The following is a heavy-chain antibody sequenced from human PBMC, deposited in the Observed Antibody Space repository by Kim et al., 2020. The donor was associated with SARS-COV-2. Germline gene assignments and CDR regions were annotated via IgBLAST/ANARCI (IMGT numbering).Heavy chain of an antibody. CDR3: ARGYDFWSGTSPYYFDY. Sequence: ASVKVSCKASGYTFTSYGISWVRQAPGQGLEWMGWISAYNGNTNYAQKLQGRVTMTTDTSTSTAYMELRSLRSDDTAVYYCARGYDFWSGTSPYYFDYWGQGTLVTVSS. J-gene: IGHJ4*02. V-gene: IGHV1-18*01. D-gene: IGHD3-3*01. CDR2: ISAYNGNT. CDR1: GYTFTSYG.